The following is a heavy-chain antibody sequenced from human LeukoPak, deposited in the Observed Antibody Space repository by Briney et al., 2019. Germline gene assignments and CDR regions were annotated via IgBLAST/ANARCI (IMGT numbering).Heavy chain of an antibody. CDR2: ISGYNGNT. CDR1: GYTFTSYG. CDR3: ARVSNGGQDYFDY. J-gene: IGHJ4*02. Sequence: ASVKVSCKASGYTFTSYGISWVRQAPGQGLEWMGWISGYNGNTNYAQNLQGRVTMTTDTSTTTAYMELTSLRSDDTAVYYCARVSNGGQDYFDYWGQGTLVTVSS. D-gene: IGHD2-8*01. V-gene: IGHV1-18*01.